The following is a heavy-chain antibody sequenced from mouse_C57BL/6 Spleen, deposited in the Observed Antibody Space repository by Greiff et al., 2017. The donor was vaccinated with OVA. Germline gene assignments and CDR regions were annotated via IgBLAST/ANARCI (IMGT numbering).Heavy chain of an antibody. J-gene: IGHJ1*03. D-gene: IGHD1-1*01. Sequence: QVQLKQSGAELVKPGASVKISCKASGYAFSSYWMNWVKQRPGKGLEWIGQIYPGDGDTNYNGKFKGKATLTADKSSSTAYMQLSSLTSEDSAVYFCAVTTVVATRWYFDVWGTGTTVTVSS. CDR3: AVTTVVATRWYFDV. V-gene: IGHV1-80*01. CDR1: GYAFSSYW. CDR2: IYPGDGDT.